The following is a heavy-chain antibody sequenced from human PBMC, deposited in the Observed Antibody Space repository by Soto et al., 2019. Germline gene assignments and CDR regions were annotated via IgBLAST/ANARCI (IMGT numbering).Heavy chain of an antibody. CDR3: AGVVWFRGMDV. D-gene: IGHD3-16*01. CDR2: TYYRSKWIH. Sequence: SQTLSLTCDISGDSVSSSSAAWNWITQSPSRGLEWLGRTYYRSKWIHEYTVSMESRITINPDTSKNQFSLHIYSVTPEDMAVYYCAGVVWFRGMDVWGQGTPVTVSS. J-gene: IGHJ6*02. CDR1: GDSVSSSSAA. V-gene: IGHV6-1*01.